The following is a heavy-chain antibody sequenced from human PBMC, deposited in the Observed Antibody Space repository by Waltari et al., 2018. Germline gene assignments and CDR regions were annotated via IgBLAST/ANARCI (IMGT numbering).Heavy chain of an antibody. CDR2: IYPGDSDT. CDR1: GYNFEIYW. J-gene: IGHJ5*02. D-gene: IGHD3-10*01. V-gene: IGHV5-51*01. CDR3: ARRGFGTASQWLDP. Sequence: EVQLVQSGAEVKKPGESLKVSCETSGYNFEIYWIAWVRQMPGKALEWMGIIYPGDSDTGYSPSFAGHVTISADRAISTAYLQWHSLKASDSAMYYCARRGFGTASQWLDPWGQGTLVTVSS.